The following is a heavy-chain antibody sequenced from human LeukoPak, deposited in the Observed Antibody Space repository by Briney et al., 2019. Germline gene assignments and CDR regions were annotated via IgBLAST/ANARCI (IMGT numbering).Heavy chain of an antibody. Sequence: PGGSLRLSCAASGFTFSSYWMVWVRQAPGKGLERVANVKQDGSEKYYVDSVKGRFTISRDNAKNSLYLQMNSLRAEDTAVYYCVLNWSGLHWGQGTLSPSPQ. V-gene: IGHV3-7*03. CDR1: GFTFSSYW. CDR2: VKQDGSEK. CDR3: VLNWSGLH. D-gene: IGHD2-21*02. J-gene: IGHJ4*02.